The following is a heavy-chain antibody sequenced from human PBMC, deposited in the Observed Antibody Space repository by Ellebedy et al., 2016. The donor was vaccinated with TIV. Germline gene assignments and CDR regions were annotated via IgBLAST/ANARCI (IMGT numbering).Heavy chain of an antibody. CDR1: GFTFSSYG. D-gene: IGHD3-22*01. J-gene: IGHJ4*02. CDR3: AKGIRGGYFESSGYPLDC. CDR2: ISGSGGNT. V-gene: IGHV3-23*01. Sequence: GGSLRLSXAASGFTFSSYGMSWIRQAPGKGLEWVSGISGSGGNTYYADSVKGRFTISRDSSNNTLYLQMNSLRAEDTAIYYCAKGIRGGYFESSGYPLDCWGQGTLVIVSS.